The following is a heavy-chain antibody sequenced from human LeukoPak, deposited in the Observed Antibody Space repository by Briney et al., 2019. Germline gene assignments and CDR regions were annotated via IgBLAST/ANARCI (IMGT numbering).Heavy chain of an antibody. Sequence: ASVKVSCKASGGTFSSYAISWVRQAPGQGLEWMGGIIPIFGTANYAQKFQGRVTITAGESTSTAYMELSSLRSEDTAVYYCAREASVAADPLDYWGQGTLVTVSS. CDR2: IIPIFGTA. J-gene: IGHJ4*02. V-gene: IGHV1-69*01. CDR1: GGTFSSYA. D-gene: IGHD6-19*01. CDR3: AREASVAADPLDY.